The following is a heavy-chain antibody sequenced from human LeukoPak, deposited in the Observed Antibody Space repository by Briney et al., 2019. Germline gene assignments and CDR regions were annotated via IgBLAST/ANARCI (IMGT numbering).Heavy chain of an antibody. CDR1: GGSISSYY. CDR3: TRDSGTTGEVKFDP. J-gene: IGHJ5*02. CDR2: IYSSGTI. Sequence: KSSETLSLTGSVSGGSISSYYWSWIRQPAGKGLEWIGRIYSSGTITYNPSLQSRVTMSVDTSKNEFSLKMSSVTAADTAVYYCTRDSGTTGEVKFDPWGQGTLVAVSS. V-gene: IGHV4-4*07. D-gene: IGHD3-10*01.